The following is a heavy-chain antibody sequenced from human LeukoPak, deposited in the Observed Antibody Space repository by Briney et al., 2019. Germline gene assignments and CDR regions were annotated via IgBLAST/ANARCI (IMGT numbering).Heavy chain of an antibody. V-gene: IGHV1-69*04. CDR1: GGTFSSYA. Sequence: ASVKVSCKASGGTFSSYAISWVRQAPGQGLEWMGRIIPILGIANYAQKFQGRVTITADKSTSTAYMELSSLRSEDTAVYYCARPEGYGEEYFQHWGQGTLVTVSS. D-gene: IGHD5-12*01. CDR2: IIPILGIA. J-gene: IGHJ1*01. CDR3: ARPEGYGEEYFQH.